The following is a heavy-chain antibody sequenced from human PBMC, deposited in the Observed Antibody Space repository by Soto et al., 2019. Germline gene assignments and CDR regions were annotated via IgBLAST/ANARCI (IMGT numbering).Heavy chain of an antibody. V-gene: IGHV1-69*13. D-gene: IGHD2-8*01. CDR1: GGTFSSYA. CDR2: IIPIFGTA. CDR3: ARDRHGYCTNCVCYGHYYGMDV. Sequence: GASVKVSCKASGGTFSSYAISWVRQAPGQGLEWMGVIIPIFGTANYAQKFQGRVTITADESTSTAYMELSSLRSEDTAVYYCARDRHGYCTNCVCYGHYYGMDVWGQGTTVTVSS. J-gene: IGHJ6*02.